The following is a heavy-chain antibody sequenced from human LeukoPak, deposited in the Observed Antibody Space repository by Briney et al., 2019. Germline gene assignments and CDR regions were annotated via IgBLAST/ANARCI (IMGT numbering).Heavy chain of an antibody. CDR1: GDSINNYF. J-gene: IGHJ4*02. CDR2: IYYSGSP. Sequence: PSETLSLTCTVSGDSINNYFWSWVRQPPGKGLEWIGCIYYSGSPNYNPSLKSRVSMSLDTSKNHFSLKLSSVTAADTAIYYCARLRFRYFDFLDCWGQGTLVTVSS. CDR3: ARLRFRYFDFLDC. V-gene: IGHV4-59*08. D-gene: IGHD3-9*01.